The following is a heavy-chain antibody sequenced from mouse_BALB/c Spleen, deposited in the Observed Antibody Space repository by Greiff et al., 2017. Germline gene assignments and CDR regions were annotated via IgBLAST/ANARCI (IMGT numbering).Heavy chain of an antibody. Sequence: LVESGAELVRPGVSVKISCKGSGYTFTDYAMHWVKQSHAKSLEWIGVISTYYGDASYNQKFKGKATMTVDKSSSTAYMELARLTSEDSAIYYCARFITTGYFDYWGQGTTLTVSS. CDR1: GYTFTDYA. V-gene: IGHV1S137*01. CDR2: ISTYYGDA. CDR3: ARFITTGYFDY. D-gene: IGHD1-1*01. J-gene: IGHJ2*01.